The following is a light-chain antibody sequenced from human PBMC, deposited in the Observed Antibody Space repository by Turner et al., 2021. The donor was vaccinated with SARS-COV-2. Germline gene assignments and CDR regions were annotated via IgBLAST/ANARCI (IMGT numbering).Light chain of an antibody. J-gene: IGKJ1*01. V-gene: IGKV1-27*01. CDR3: QQYSTYPFT. CDR1: QNVGST. CDR2: SAS. Sequence: DIVMTQSQKFMSASVGDRVSITCKASQNVGSTVAWYQQRPGQSPKLLFFSASNRNTGVTDRFTGSGSGTDFTLTISNMQSEDLADYFCQQYSTYPFTFGSGTKLEIK.